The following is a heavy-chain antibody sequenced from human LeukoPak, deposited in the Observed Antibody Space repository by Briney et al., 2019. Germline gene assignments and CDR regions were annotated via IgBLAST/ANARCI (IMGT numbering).Heavy chain of an antibody. V-gene: IGHV1-18*04. J-gene: IGHJ4*02. CDR1: GYTFTGYY. CDR2: ISHKNGNT. CDR3: ARGSFGERLLDY. Sequence: GASVKVSCKASGYTFTGYYMHWVRQAPGQGLEWMGWISHKNGNTNYAQNFQGRVTMTTDTSTSTAYMELRSLRSDDTAVYYCARGSFGERLLDYWGQGTLVTVSS. D-gene: IGHD3-10*01.